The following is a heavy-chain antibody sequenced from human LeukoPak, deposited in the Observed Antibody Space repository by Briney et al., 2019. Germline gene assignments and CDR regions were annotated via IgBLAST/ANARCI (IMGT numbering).Heavy chain of an antibody. V-gene: IGHV4-61*02. CDR3: ARGRYGSGSYYQGNWFDP. D-gene: IGHD3-10*01. Sequence: SQTLSLTCTVSGGSISSDNYYWSWIRQPAGKGLEWIGRIYTSGSTNYNPSLKSRVTISVDTSKNQFSLKLRSVTAADTAVYYRARGRYGSGSYYQGNWFDPWGQGTLVTVSS. J-gene: IGHJ5*02. CDR2: IYTSGST. CDR1: GGSISSDNYY.